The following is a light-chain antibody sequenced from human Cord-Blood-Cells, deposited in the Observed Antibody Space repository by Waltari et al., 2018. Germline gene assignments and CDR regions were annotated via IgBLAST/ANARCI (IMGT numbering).Light chain of an antibody. CDR3: QQSYSTLT. Sequence: DIQLTQSPSSLSASVGDRVTIPCRASQSLSSSLNWYQQKPGKAPKLLIYAASSLQSGVPSRCSGSGSGTDFTLTISSLQPEDFATYYCQQSYSTLTFGGGTKVEIK. V-gene: IGKV1-39*01. J-gene: IGKJ4*01. CDR1: QSLSSS. CDR2: AAS.